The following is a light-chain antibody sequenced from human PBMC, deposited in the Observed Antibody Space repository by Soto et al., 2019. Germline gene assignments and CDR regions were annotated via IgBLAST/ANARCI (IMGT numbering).Light chain of an antibody. J-gene: IGKJ1*01. CDR3: QQYGSSPST. V-gene: IGKV3D-20*01. CDR1: QSVISSY. Sequence: EIVLTQSPATLSLSPGERATLSCGASQSVISSYLAWYQQKPGLAPRLLIYDASSRATGIPDRFSGSGSGTDFTLTISRLEPEDFAVYYCQQYGSSPSTFGQGTKVDIK. CDR2: DAS.